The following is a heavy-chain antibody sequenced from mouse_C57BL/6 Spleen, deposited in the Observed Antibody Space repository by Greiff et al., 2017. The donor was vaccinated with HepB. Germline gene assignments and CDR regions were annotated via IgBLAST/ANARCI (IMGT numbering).Heavy chain of an antibody. J-gene: IGHJ4*01. CDR1: GFTFSSYA. CDR2: ISDGGSYT. CDR3: AREGLRRAMGY. Sequence: EVQLQESGGGLVKPGGSLKLSCAASGFTFSSYAMSWVRQTTEKRLEWVATISDGGSYTYYPDNVKGRFTISRDNAKNNLYLQMSHLKSEDTAMYYCAREGLRRAMGYGGQGTSVTVSS. D-gene: IGHD2-4*01. V-gene: IGHV5-4*01.